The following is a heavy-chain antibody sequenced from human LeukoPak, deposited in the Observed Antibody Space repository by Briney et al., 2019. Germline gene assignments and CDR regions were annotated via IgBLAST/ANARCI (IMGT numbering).Heavy chain of an antibody. V-gene: IGHV3-15*01. CDR2: IKSKTDGGTT. J-gene: IGHJ4*02. D-gene: IGHD3-22*01. CDR3: TTAPLVVVITSGGY. Sequence: GGSLRLSCAGSGFTFSNAWMSWVRQAPGKGMEWVGRIKSKTDGGTTDYAAPVKGRFTISRDDSKNTLYLQMNSLKTEDTAVYYCTTAPLVVVITSGGYWGQGTLVTVSS. CDR1: GFTFSNAW.